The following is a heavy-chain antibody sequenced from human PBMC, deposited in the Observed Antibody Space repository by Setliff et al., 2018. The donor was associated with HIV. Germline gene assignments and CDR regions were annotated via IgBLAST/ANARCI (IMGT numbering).Heavy chain of an antibody. CDR2: IYYSGST. J-gene: IGHJ4*02. V-gene: IGHV4-59*08. Sequence: SETLSLTCTVSGGSIHNYYWSWIRQPPGKGLEWIGYIYYSGSTNYNPSLKSRVTISVHTSKNQFSLNLSSVTAADTAVYYCARGPSLQTTLFDYWGQGTLVTVSS. CDR3: ARGPSLQTTLFDY. CDR1: GGSIHNYY.